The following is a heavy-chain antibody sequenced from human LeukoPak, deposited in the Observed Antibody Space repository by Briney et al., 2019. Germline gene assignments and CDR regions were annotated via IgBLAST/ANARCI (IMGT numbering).Heavy chain of an antibody. J-gene: IGHJ1*01. CDR1: RFTFSSYS. Sequence: GGSLRLSCAASRFTFSSYSMNWVRQAPGKGLEWVAFIRYDGSNKYYADFVNGRFTISRDNSKNTMYLQMNSLRAEDTAVYYCAKNDYGDYVGYFQHWGQGTLVTVSS. D-gene: IGHD4-17*01. CDR3: AKNDYGDYVGYFQH. CDR2: IRYDGSNK. V-gene: IGHV3-30*02.